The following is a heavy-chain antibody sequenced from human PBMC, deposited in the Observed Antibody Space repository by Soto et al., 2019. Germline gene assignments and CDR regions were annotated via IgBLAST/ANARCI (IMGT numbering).Heavy chain of an antibody. J-gene: IGHJ4*02. CDR1: GGSISSGGYS. Sequence: TLSLTCAVSGGSISSGGYSWSWIRQPPGKGLEWIGYIYHSVSTYYNPSLKSRVTISVDRSKNQFSLKLSSVTAADTAVYYCARVADGSGGRCYFSVDYCGQRNLVTVSS. V-gene: IGHV4-30-2*01. CDR3: ARVADGSGGRCYFSVDY. D-gene: IGHD2-15*01. CDR2: IYHSVST.